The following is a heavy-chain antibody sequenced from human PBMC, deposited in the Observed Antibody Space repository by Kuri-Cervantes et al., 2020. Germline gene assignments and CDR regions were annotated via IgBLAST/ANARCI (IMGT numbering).Heavy chain of an antibody. CDR1: GGTFSSYA. CDR2: IIPIFGTA. J-gene: IGHJ3*02. Sequence: SVKVSCEASGGTFSSYAISWVRQAPGQGLEWMGGIIPIFGTANYAQKFQGRVTITADESTSTVYMELSSLRSEDTAIYYCVRERGFSFSIDDFAIWGQGTKVTVSS. D-gene: IGHD3-3*01. CDR3: VRERGFSFSIDDFAI. V-gene: IGHV1-69*13.